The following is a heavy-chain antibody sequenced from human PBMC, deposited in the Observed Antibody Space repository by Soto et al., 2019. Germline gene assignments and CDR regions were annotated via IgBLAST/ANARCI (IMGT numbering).Heavy chain of an antibody. V-gene: IGHV3-30*18. Sequence: PGGSLRLSWAASGCTLSSYGMHWVRKAPGKGLEWVAVISYDGSNKYYADSVKGRFTISRDNSKNTLYLQMNSLRAEDTAVYYCAKDDHYDYVWGSYRPSIDYWGQGTLVTVSS. CDR2: ISYDGSNK. CDR1: GCTLSSYG. CDR3: AKDDHYDYVWGSYRPSIDY. J-gene: IGHJ4*02. D-gene: IGHD3-16*02.